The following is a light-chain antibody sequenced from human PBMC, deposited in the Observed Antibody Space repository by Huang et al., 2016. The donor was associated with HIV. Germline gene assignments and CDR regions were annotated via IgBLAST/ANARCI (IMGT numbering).Light chain of an antibody. J-gene: IGKJ1*01. CDR3: QQYGNTPPKT. Sequence: EIVLTQSPGTLSLSPGESATLSCRASQSVSNNDLAWYQQKPGQAPRSLIYCDSSRATGIPDRFSGSGSGTDFTLTVTRLEHEDFAVYYCQQYGNTPPKTFGQGTKVEIK. CDR2: CDS. V-gene: IGKV3-20*01. CDR1: QSVSNND.